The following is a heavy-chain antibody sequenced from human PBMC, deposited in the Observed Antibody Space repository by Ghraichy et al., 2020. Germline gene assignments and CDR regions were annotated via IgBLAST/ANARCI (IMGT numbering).Heavy chain of an antibody. Sequence: WVANIKQDGSEKYYVDSVKGRFTISRDNAKNSLYLQMNSLRAEDTAVYYCARDGSTGWYFDYWGQGTLIT. V-gene: IGHV3-7*01. CDR3: ARDGSTGWYFDY. CDR2: IKQDGSEK. D-gene: IGHD5/OR15-5a*01. J-gene: IGHJ4*02.